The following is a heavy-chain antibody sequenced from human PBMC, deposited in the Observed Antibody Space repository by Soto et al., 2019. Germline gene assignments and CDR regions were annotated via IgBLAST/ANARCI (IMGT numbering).Heavy chain of an antibody. CDR2: IIPMLAIT. D-gene: IGHD6-13*01. V-gene: IGHV1-69*02. CDR1: GGTFNVYT. CDR3: ALGSWSGETFDI. Sequence: QVQLVQSGAEVKTPGSSVKVSCKASGGTFNVYTIIWVRQAPGQGLEWMGRIIPMLAITNYAQRFQGRVTLTADTSTTTAYMELSSLTSEDTAVYYCALGSWSGETFDIWGQGTLVTVSS. J-gene: IGHJ3*02.